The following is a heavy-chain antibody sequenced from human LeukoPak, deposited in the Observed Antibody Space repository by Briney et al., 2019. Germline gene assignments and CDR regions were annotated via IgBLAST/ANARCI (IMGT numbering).Heavy chain of an antibody. D-gene: IGHD3-9*01. CDR1: GGSVSSGSYY. CDR2: INHSGST. V-gene: IGHV4-61*01. J-gene: IGHJ3*02. Sequence: SETLSLTCTVSGGSVSSGSYYWSWIRQPPGKGLEWIGEINHSGSTNYNPSLKSRVTISVDTSKNQFSLKLSSVTAADTAVYYCAREGDILTQGAFDIWGQGTMVTVSS. CDR3: AREGDILTQGAFDI.